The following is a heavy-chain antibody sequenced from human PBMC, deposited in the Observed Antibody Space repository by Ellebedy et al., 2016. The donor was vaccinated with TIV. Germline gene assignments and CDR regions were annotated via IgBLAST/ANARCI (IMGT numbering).Heavy chain of an antibody. CDR2: IRQDGAEK. D-gene: IGHD5-12*01. V-gene: IGHV3-7*03. J-gene: IGHJ6*02. CDR1: GFTFSNHW. CDR3: ARTGYGYHGMDV. Sequence: GESLKISCAASGFTFSNHWMSWVRQAPGKGLEFVANIRQDGAEKHYVDSVKGRFSISRDNAQNSVLLQMNSLRAEDTAVYYCARTGYGYHGMDVWGQGTTVTVSS.